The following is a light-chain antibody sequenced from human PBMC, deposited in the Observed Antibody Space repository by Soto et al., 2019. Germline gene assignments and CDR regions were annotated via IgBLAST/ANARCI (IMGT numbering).Light chain of an antibody. CDR3: QSYDSSVTLRV. CDR1: ISNIGAGYD. J-gene: IGLJ1*01. V-gene: IGLV1-40*01. Sequence: QFVLTQPPSVSGAPGQRVTISCTGSISNIGAGYDVHWYQQLPGTAPKLLIYGNSNRPSGVPDRFSGSKSGTSASLAITGLQADDEADYYCQSYDSSVTLRVFGTGTKLTVL. CDR2: GNS.